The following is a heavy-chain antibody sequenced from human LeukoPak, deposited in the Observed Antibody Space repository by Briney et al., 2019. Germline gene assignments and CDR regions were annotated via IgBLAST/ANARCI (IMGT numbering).Heavy chain of an antibody. Sequence: GGSLRLSCAAFEFTFSTYAMGWVRQAPGKGLEWVSAITGSGGSTYYADSVKGRFTISRDNSKNTLFLQMNSLRAEDTAVYYCARVYYGSGTSPGGAFDIWGQGTMVTVSS. D-gene: IGHD3-10*01. CDR1: EFTFSTYA. CDR3: ARVYYGSGTSPGGAFDI. J-gene: IGHJ3*02. V-gene: IGHV3-23*01. CDR2: ITGSGGST.